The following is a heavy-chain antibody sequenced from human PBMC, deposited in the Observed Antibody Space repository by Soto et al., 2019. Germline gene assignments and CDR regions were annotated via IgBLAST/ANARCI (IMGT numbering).Heavy chain of an antibody. Sequence: QVQLVESGGGVVQPGRSLRLSCAASGFTFSSYGMHWVRQAPGKGLEWVAVIWYDGSNKYYADSVKGRFTISRDNSKNTLYLQMNSLRAEDTAVYYWARGAVGNYGMDVWGQGTTVTVSS. CDR1: GFTFSSYG. CDR3: ARGAVGNYGMDV. D-gene: IGHD6-19*01. CDR2: IWYDGSNK. V-gene: IGHV3-33*01. J-gene: IGHJ6*02.